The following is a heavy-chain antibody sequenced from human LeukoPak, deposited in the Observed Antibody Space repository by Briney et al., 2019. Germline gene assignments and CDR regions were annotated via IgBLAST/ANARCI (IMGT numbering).Heavy chain of an antibody. Sequence: GGSLRLSCAASGFTFSSYWMSWVRQAPGKGLEWVANIKQDGSEKYYVDSVKGRFTISRDNAKNSLYLQMNSLRAEDTAVYYCAREQWLDTTAVTYDYWGQGTLVTVSS. CDR2: IKQDGSEK. CDR3: AREQWLDTTAVTYDY. J-gene: IGHJ4*02. CDR1: GFTFSSYW. V-gene: IGHV3-7*01. D-gene: IGHD6-19*01.